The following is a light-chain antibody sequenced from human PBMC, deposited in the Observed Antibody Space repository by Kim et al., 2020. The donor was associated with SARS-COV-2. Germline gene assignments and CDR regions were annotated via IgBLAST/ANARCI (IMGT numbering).Light chain of an antibody. Sequence: SSELTQDPAVSVALGQTVRITCQGGSLRSYYASWYQQKPGQAPVLVIYGKNNRPSGIPDRFSGSSSGNTASLTITGAQAEDEADYYCNSRDSSGNQVVFGGGSQLTVL. V-gene: IGLV3-19*01. CDR3: NSRDSSGNQVV. J-gene: IGLJ2*01. CDR1: SLRSYY. CDR2: GKN.